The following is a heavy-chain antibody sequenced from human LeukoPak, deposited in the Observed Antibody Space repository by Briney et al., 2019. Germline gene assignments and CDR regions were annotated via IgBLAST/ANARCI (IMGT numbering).Heavy chain of an antibody. D-gene: IGHD1-1*01. J-gene: IGHJ3*02. V-gene: IGHV1-2*04. Sequence: GESLKVSCKASGYTFTGYYMHWVRQAPGQGLEWMGWINPNSGGTNYAQKFQGWVTMTRDTSISTAYMELSRLRSDDTAVYYCAREGGQLERRLAFDIWGQGTMVTVSS. CDR3: AREGGQLERRLAFDI. CDR2: INPNSGGT. CDR1: GYTFTGYY.